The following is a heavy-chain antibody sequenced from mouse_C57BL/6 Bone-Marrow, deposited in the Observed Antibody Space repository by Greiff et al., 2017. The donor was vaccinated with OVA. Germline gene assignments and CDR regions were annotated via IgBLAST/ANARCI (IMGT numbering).Heavy chain of an antibody. V-gene: IGHV5-12*01. CDR1: GFTFSDYY. CDR2: ISNGGGST. D-gene: IGHD2-4*01. CDR3: AREGYDYDEGAMDY. J-gene: IGHJ4*01. Sequence: EVQLVESGGGLVQPGGSLKLSCAASGFTFSDYYMYWVRQTPEKRLEWVAYISNGGGSTYYPDTVKGRFTISRDNAKNTLYLQMSRLKSEDTAMYYGAREGYDYDEGAMDYWGQGTSVTVSS.